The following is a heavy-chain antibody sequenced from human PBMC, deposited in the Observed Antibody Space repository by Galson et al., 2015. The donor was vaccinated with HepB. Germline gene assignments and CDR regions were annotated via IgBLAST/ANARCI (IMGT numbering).Heavy chain of an antibody. CDR3: ARRAPYGSGSYGSAFDI. Sequence: SVKVSCKASGYTFTSYYMHWVRQAPGQGLEWMGWINPNSGGTNYAQKFQGWVTMTRDTSISTAYMELSRLRSDDTAVYYCARRAPYGSGSYGSAFDIWGQGTMVTVSS. V-gene: IGHV1-2*04. J-gene: IGHJ3*02. CDR1: GYTFTSYY. CDR2: INPNSGGT. D-gene: IGHD3-10*01.